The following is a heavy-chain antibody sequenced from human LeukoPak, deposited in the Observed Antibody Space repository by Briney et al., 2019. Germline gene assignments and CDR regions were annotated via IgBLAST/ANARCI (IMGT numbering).Heavy chain of an antibody. CDR1: GYTFINHW. V-gene: IGHV1-46*01. Sequence: ASVKVSCKASGYTFINHWMHWVRQAPGQGLEWVGLINPTGTTTLYAQKFQGRITLTRDMSATTDYMELSSLTSEDTAVYYCARGYRTRFDPWGQGTLVTVSS. D-gene: IGHD5-18*01. J-gene: IGHJ5*02. CDR2: INPTGTTT. CDR3: ARGYRTRFDP.